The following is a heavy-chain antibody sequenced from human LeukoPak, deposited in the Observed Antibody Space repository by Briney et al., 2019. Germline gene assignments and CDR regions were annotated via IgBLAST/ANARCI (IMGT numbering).Heavy chain of an antibody. Sequence: GGSLRLSCAASGFTFSSYSMNWVRQAPGKGLEWVANIKQDGSEKYYVDSVKGRFTISRDNAKNSLYLQMNSLRAEDTAVYYCARGWFGESTPNWFDPWGQGTLVTVSS. V-gene: IGHV3-7*01. CDR2: IKQDGSEK. J-gene: IGHJ5*02. CDR3: ARGWFGESTPNWFDP. D-gene: IGHD3-10*01. CDR1: GFTFSSYS.